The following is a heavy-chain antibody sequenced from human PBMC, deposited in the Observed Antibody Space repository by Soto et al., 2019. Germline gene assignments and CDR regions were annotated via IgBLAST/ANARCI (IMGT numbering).Heavy chain of an antibody. Sequence: PGGSLRLSCAASGFTFSNAWMNWVRQAPGKGLEWVGRIKSKTDGGTTDYAAPVKGRFTISRDDSKNTLYLQMNSLKTEDTAVYYCTTYIVLMVYAIAGYGMDGWGQGNTVTFSS. CDR2: IKSKTDGGTT. CDR3: TTYIVLMVYAIAGYGMDG. CDR1: GFTFSNAW. J-gene: IGHJ6*02. D-gene: IGHD2-8*01. V-gene: IGHV3-15*07.